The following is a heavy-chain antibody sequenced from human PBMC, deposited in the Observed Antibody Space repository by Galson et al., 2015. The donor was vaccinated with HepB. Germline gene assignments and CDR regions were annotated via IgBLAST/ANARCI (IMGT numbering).Heavy chain of an antibody. V-gene: IGHV2-70*11. J-gene: IGHJ6*02. CDR1: GFSLSTSGMC. Sequence: PALVKPTQTLTLTCTFSGFSLSTSGMCVSWIRQPPGKALEWLARIDWDDDKYYSTSLKTRLTISKDTSKNQVVLTMTNMDPVDTATYYCARDIVVVPAAIGKNGMDVWGQGTTVTVSS. CDR3: ARDIVVVPAAIGKNGMDV. D-gene: IGHD2-2*01. CDR2: IDWDDDK.